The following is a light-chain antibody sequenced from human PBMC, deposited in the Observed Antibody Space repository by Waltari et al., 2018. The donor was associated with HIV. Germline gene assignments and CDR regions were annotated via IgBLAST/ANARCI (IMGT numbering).Light chain of an antibody. V-gene: IGLV3-1*01. CDR1: KLGDKY. CDR2: QES. Sequence: SYELTLPPYVSVSPGQTASITCSGDKLGDKYACWYQQKPGQAPVLVIYQESKRPSGIPERFSGSNSGNTATLTISGTQAMDEADYYCQAWDSSTAVVFGGGTKLTVL. CDR3: QAWDSSTAVV. J-gene: IGLJ2*01.